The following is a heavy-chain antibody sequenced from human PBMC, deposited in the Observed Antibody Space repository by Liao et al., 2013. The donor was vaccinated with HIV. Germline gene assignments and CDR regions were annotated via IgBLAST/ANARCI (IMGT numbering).Heavy chain of an antibody. J-gene: IGHJ5*02. V-gene: IGHV4-61*02. D-gene: IGHD6-13*01. CDR1: GGSISSGSYY. Sequence: QVQLQESGPGLVKPSQTLSLTCTVSGGSISSGSYYWSWIRQPAGKGLEWIGRIYTSGSTNYNPSLKSRVTISVDTSKNQFSLKLSSVTAADTAVYYCARDEAAAEGGFDPWGQGTLVTVSS. CDR3: ARDEAAAEGGFDP. CDR2: IYTSGST.